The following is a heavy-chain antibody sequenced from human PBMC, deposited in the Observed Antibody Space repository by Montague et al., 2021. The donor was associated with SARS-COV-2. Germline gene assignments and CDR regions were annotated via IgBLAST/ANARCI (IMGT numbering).Heavy chain of an antibody. CDR2: INHCGTT. J-gene: IGHJ4*02. CDR3: ARWDPETLTLIGLRSKSGNDD. Sequence: SETLSLTCAVNGGSFICYHSTWIRHSPGKTPERISQINHCGTTNYNFNPSLRSRVTISVDTSKSQSSLKLSSATAEDTGVYYCARWDPETLTLIGLRSKSGNDDWGQGAVVAVSP. V-gene: IGHV4-34*01. CDR1: GGSFICYH. D-gene: IGHD1-1*01.